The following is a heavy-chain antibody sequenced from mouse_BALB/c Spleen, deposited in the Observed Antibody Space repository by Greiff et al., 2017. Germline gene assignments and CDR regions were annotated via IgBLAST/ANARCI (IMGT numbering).Heavy chain of an antibody. V-gene: IGHV5-4*02. CDR3: AVGGYFDY. D-gene: IGHD1-1*02. Sequence: EVKLMESGGGLVKPGGSLKLSCAASGFTFRDYYMYWVRQTPEKRLEWVATISDGGSYTYYPDSVKGRFTISRDNAKNNLYLQMSSLKSEDTAMYYCAVGGYFDYWGQGTTLTVSS. J-gene: IGHJ2*01. CDR2: ISDGGSYT. CDR1: GFTFRDYY.